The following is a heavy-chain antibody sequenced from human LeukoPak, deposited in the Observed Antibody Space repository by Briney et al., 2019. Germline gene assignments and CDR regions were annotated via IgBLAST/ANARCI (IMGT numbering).Heavy chain of an antibody. D-gene: IGHD5-18*01. CDR2: INPSGGST. CDR3: ARRGYSYGYHYYYMDV. J-gene: IGHJ6*03. CDR1: GYTFTSYY. Sequence: WASVKVSCKASGYTFTSYYMHWVRQAPGQGLEWMGIINPSGGSTTYAQKFKGRVTMTRDMSTSTVYMELSSLRSEDTAVYYCARRGYSYGYHYYYMDVWGKGTTVTVSS. V-gene: IGHV1-46*01.